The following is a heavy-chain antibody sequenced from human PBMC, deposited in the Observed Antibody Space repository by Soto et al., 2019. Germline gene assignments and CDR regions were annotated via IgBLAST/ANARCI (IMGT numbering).Heavy chain of an antibody. CDR3: ARVKEGWESYFDY. CDR1: GITVSSNY. D-gene: IGHD3-16*01. J-gene: IGHJ4*02. Sequence: EVQLVETGGGLIQPGGSLRLSCAASGITVSSNYMSWVRQAPGKGLEWVSVIYTDGSTYYADSVKGRFTISRDNSKNTMYFQSNTLSTEDTAVYYGARVKEGWESYFDYWTQGTQLTVSS. V-gene: IGHV3-53*02. CDR2: IYTDGST.